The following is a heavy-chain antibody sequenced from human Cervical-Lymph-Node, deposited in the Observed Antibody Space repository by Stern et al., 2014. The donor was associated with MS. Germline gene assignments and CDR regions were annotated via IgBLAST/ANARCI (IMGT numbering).Heavy chain of an antibody. V-gene: IGHV4-59*01. J-gene: IGHJ2*01. D-gene: IGHD3-16*02. Sequence: VQLVESGPGLVKPSETLSLTCTVSGGSISSYYWSWIRQPPGKGLEWIGYIYYSGSTNYNPSLKSRVTISVDTSKNQFSLKLSSVTAADTAVYYCARLYYDYVWGSYRPWWYFDLWGRGTLVTVSS. CDR1: GGSISSYY. CDR3: ARLYYDYVWGSYRPWWYFDL. CDR2: IYYSGST.